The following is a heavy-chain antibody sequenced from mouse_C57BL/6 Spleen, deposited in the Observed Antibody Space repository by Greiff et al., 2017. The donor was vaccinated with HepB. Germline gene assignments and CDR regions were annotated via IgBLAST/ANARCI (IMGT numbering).Heavy chain of an antibody. Sequence: VQLQQSGAELVRPGTSVKVSCKASGYAFPNYLIAWVKQRPGQGLEWIGVINPGSGGTNYNEKFKGKATLTADKSASTAYMQLSILTSADSAVYFCARRVDAMDYWGQGTSVTVSS. V-gene: IGHV1-54*01. CDR2: INPGSGGT. CDR3: ARRVDAMDY. CDR1: GYAFPNYL. J-gene: IGHJ4*01.